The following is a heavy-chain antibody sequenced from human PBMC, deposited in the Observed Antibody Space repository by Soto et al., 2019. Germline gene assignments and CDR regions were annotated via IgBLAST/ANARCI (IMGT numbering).Heavy chain of an antibody. Sequence: PSQTLSLTCAISGDSVSSNSAAWNWIRQSPSRGLEWLGRTYYRSKWYNDYAVSVKSRITIKPDTSKNQFSLQLNSVTPEDTAVYYCARDQFDCSGGSCNQGFDYWGQGTLVTVSS. D-gene: IGHD2-15*01. CDR3: ARDQFDCSGGSCNQGFDY. CDR1: GDSVSSNSAA. CDR2: TYYRSKWYN. V-gene: IGHV6-1*01. J-gene: IGHJ4*02.